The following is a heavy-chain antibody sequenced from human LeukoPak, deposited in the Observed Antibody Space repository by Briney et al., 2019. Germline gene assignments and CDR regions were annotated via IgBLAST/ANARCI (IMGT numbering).Heavy chain of an antibody. CDR1: GGSISSYH. CDR2: IYYSGST. D-gene: IGHD3-10*01. V-gene: IGHV4-59*01. CDR3: ARSERLRWMVRGVQFDY. J-gene: IGHJ4*02. Sequence: SETLSLTCTVSGGSISSYHWSWIRQPPGKGLEWIGYIYYSGSTNYNPSLKSRVTISVDTSKNQFSLKLSSVTAADTAVYYCARSERLRWMVRGVQFDYWGQGTLVTVSS.